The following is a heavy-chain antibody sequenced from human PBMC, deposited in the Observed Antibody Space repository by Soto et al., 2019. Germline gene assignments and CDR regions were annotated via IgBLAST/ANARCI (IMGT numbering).Heavy chain of an antibody. CDR1: GFTFSTYG. V-gene: IGHV3-33*01. CDR3: ARGGSSGWYSSFDS. D-gene: IGHD6-19*01. CDR2: IWHDGTNK. Sequence: QVQLVESGGGVVQPGRSLRLSCAASGFTFSTYGMHWVRQAPGKGLEWVAVIWHDGTNKYYGDSVKGRFTISRDNSKNTLHLQMNSLRAEDTAVYYCARGGSSGWYSSFDSWGQGTLVTVSS. J-gene: IGHJ4*02.